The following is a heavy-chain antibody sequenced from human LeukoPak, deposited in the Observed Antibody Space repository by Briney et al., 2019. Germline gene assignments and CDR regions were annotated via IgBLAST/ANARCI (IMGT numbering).Heavy chain of an antibody. CDR3: ARDSRVSDAFDI. J-gene: IGHJ3*02. CDR1: GGSISSGSYY. V-gene: IGHV4-61*02. D-gene: IGHD5/OR15-5a*01. Sequence: SQTLSLTCTVSGGSISSGSYYWSWIRQPAGKGLEWIGRIYTSGSTNYNPSLKSRVTISVDRSKNQSSLRLSSVTAADTAVYYCARDSRVSDAFDIWGQGTMVTVSS. CDR2: IYTSGST.